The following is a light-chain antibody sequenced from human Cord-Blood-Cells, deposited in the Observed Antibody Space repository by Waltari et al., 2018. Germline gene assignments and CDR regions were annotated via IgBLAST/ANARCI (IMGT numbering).Light chain of an antibody. Sequence: IVLTQSPGTLSLSPGEAATLACRASQSVSSSYLAWYQQKPGQAPRLLIYGASNRATGIPDRFSGSGSGTDFTLTISRLEPEDFAVYYCQQYGSSPYTFGQGTKLEIK. CDR2: GAS. CDR1: QSVSSSY. V-gene: IGKV3-20*01. J-gene: IGKJ2*01. CDR3: QQYGSSPYT.